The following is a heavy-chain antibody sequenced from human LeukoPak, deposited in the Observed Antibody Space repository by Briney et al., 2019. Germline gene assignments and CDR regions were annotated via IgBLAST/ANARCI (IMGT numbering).Heavy chain of an antibody. CDR1: GGSFSGYY. CDR2: INHSGST. Sequence: SSETLSLTCAVYGGSFSGYYWSWIRQPPGKGLEWIGEINHSGSTNYNPSLKSRVTIFVDTSKNQFSLKLSSVTAADTAVYFCAGDGPYDSGAFHFWGQGTMVTVSS. D-gene: IGHD3-22*01. CDR3: AGDGPYDSGAFHF. V-gene: IGHV4-34*01. J-gene: IGHJ3*01.